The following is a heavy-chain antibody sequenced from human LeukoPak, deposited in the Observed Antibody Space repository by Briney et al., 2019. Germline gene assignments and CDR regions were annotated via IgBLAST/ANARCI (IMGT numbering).Heavy chain of an antibody. CDR2: IGGSGGST. CDR1: GFTFSSYA. CDR3: AKGEGYTIVVVPAATDY. D-gene: IGHD2-2*01. Sequence: GGSLRLSCAASGFTFSSYAMSWVRQAPGKGLEWVSAIGGSGGSTYYADSVKGRFTISRDNSKNTLYLQMNSLRAEDTAVYYCAKGEGYTIVVVPAATDYWGQGTLVTVSS. J-gene: IGHJ4*02. V-gene: IGHV3-23*01.